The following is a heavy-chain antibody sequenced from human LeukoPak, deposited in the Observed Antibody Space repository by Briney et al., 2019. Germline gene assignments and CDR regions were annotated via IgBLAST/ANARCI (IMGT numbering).Heavy chain of an antibody. CDR3: AGRDGHAMGIHSKPAFDS. D-gene: IGHD2-2*01. CDR2: INPAGNDK. CDR1: GFTFNNYW. Sequence: VGALRLSCAAPGFTFNNYWLWWVRQGSGEGLGWVANINPAGNDKYYVDSVKGRFTISRDNAKNSLYLQMKSLRAAETAVYYCAGRDGHAMGIHSKPAFDSWGQGTMVTVSS. V-gene: IGHV3-7*01. J-gene: IGHJ4*02.